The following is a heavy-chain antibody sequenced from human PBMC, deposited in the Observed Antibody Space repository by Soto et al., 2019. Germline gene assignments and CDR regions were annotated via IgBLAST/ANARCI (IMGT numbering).Heavy chain of an antibody. J-gene: IGHJ4*02. D-gene: IGHD6-19*01. CDR2: IWYDGSNK. CDR3: AREGSSGCNDY. Sequence: QVQLVESGGGVVQPGRSLRLSCAASGFTFSSYGMHWVRQAPGKGLEWVAVIWYDGSNKYYADSVKGRFTISRDNSKNTLYLQMNSLRAEDTAVYYCAREGSSGCNDYRGQGTLVTVSS. V-gene: IGHV3-33*01. CDR1: GFTFSSYG.